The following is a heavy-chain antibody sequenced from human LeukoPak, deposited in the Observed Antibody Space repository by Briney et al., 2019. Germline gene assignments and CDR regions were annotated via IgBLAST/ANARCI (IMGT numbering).Heavy chain of an antibody. J-gene: IGHJ3*02. CDR2: ISGSGGST. V-gene: IGHV3-23*01. CDR1: GFTFSSYA. CDR3: AKGGFLEGHAFDI. D-gene: IGHD3-3*01. Sequence: PGGSLTLSCAASGFTFSSYAMSWARQAPGKGLEWVSAISGSGGSTYYADSVKGRFTISRDNSKNTLYLQMNSLRAEDTAVYYCAKGGFLEGHAFDIWGQGTMVTVSS.